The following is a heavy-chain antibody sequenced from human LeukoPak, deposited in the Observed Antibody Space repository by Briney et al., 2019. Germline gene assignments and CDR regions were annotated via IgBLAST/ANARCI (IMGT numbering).Heavy chain of an antibody. CDR1: GYTFTGYY. J-gene: IGHJ6*03. V-gene: IGHV1-2*02. CDR3: ARVLGRITIFGVVIGRTGYMDV. CDR2: INPNSGGT. Sequence: GASVKVSCKASGYTFTGYYMHWVRQAPGQGLEWMGWINPNSGGTNYAQKFQGRVTMTRDTSISTAYMELSRLRSDDTAVYYCARVLGRITIFGVVIGRTGYMDVWGKGTTVTVSS. D-gene: IGHD3-3*01.